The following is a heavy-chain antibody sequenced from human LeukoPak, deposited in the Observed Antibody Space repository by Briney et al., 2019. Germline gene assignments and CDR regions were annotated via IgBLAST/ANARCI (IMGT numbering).Heavy chain of an antibody. CDR2: IYYSGKT. Sequence: SETLSLTCTVSGGSISRSSYYWGWIRQPPGKGLEWIGSIYYSGKTYYNPSLKRRATISLDTSKNQFFLKLSSVTAADTAVYYCVKEEMGTFHFEKWGQGTLVTVSS. D-gene: IGHD3-9*01. CDR1: GGSISRSSYY. J-gene: IGHJ4*02. V-gene: IGHV4-39*01. CDR3: VKEEMGTFHFEK.